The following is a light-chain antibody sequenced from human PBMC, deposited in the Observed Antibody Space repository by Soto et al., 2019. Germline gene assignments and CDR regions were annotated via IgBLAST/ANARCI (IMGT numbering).Light chain of an antibody. J-gene: IGLJ1*01. Sequence: QSVLTQPASVSGSPGQSITISCIGTSSDVGSYNYVSWYQQHPGKAPKLMIYEVNNRPSGVSNRFSGSKSGNTASLTISGLQAEDEADYYCSSYTTSNTYVFGTGTKVTVL. V-gene: IGLV2-14*01. CDR2: EVN. CDR1: SSDVGSYNY. CDR3: SSYTTSNTYV.